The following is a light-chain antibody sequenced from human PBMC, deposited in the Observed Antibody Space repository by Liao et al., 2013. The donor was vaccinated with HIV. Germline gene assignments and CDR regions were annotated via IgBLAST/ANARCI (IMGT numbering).Light chain of an antibody. CDR1: KLGDKY. V-gene: IGLV3-1*01. CDR2: QDN. J-gene: IGLJ2*01. CDR3: QAWDNSVV. Sequence: SYALTQPSSVSVSPGQTATITCSGDKLGDKYASWYQQKPGQSPVVVIYQDNKRPSGIPERFSGSNSGNTATLTISGTQAMDEADYYCQAWDNSVVFGGGTKTDRP.